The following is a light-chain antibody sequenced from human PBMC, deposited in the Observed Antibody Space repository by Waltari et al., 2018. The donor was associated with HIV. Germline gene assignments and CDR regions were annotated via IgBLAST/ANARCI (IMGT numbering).Light chain of an antibody. Sequence: DIVMIQSPDSLTVSLGERATINCKSSQSILYSADDKNYLTWYQQKPGQPPKLLIYWGSTRESGVPDRFSGSGSGTDFTLTISSLRAEDGAVYYCQQYYSTPWTFGQGTKVEIK. CDR2: WGS. CDR3: QQYYSTPWT. CDR1: QSILYSADDKNY. J-gene: IGKJ1*01. V-gene: IGKV4-1*01.